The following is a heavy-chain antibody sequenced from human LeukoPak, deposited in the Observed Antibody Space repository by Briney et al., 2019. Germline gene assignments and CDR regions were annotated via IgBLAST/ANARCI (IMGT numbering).Heavy chain of an antibody. D-gene: IGHD3-22*01. CDR2: ISSSSSYI. CDR1: GFTFSSNS. CDR3: ARDGPHYYDSSGYYPYFDY. Sequence: GGSLRLSCAASGFTFSSNSMNWVRQAPGKGLEWVSSISSSSSYIYYADSVKGRFTISRDNAKNSLYLQMNSLRAEDTAVYYCARDGPHYYDSSGYYPYFDYWGQATLVTVSS. V-gene: IGHV3-21*01. J-gene: IGHJ4*02.